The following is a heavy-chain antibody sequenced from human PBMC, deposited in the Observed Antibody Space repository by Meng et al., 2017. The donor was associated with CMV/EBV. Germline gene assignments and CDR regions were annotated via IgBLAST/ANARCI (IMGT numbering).Heavy chain of an antibody. CDR2: ISADNQNT. CDR1: RNFFTRHA. CDR3: ARGGDYGDFHDPFDY. Sequence: ASVKVSCKAPRNFFTRHAITWVRQAPGQGLEWMGWISADNQNTNLIQKFQGRITLTTDTSTSTAYMELRSLRSDDTAVYYRARGGDYGDFHDPFDYWGQGTLVTVSS. J-gene: IGHJ4*02. V-gene: IGHV1-18*01. D-gene: IGHD4-17*01.